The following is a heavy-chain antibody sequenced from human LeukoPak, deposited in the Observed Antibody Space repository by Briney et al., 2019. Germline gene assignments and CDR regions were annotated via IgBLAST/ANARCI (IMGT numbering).Heavy chain of an antibody. J-gene: IGHJ4*02. D-gene: IGHD4-23*01. CDR1: GGSISSYY. CDR3: ARSATVVTGFDY. V-gene: IGHV4-4*07. Sequence: PSETLSLTCTVSGGSISSYYWSWIRQPAGKGLEWIGRIYTSGSTNYNLSLKSRVTISVDRSKNQFSLKLSSVTAADTAVYYCARSATVVTGFDYWGQGTLVTVSS. CDR2: IYTSGST.